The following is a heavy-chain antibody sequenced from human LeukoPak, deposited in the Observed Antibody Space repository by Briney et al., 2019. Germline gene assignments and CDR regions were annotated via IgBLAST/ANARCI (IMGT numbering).Heavy chain of an antibody. J-gene: IGHJ3*02. D-gene: IGHD2-21*02. Sequence: ASVKVSCKASGYTFTSYGISWVRQAPGQGLEWMGWISAYNGYTNYAQKLQGRVTMTRDTSISTAYMELSRLRSDDTAVYYCARAATAYCGGDRYDAFDIWGQGTMVTVSS. CDR1: GYTFTSYG. CDR3: ARAATAYCGGDRYDAFDI. V-gene: IGHV1-18*01. CDR2: ISAYNGYT.